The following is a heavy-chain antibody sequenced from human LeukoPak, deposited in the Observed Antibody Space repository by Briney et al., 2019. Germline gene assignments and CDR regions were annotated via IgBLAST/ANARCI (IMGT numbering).Heavy chain of an antibody. CDR2: FDPEDGER. D-gene: IGHD3-22*01. J-gene: IGHJ4*02. Sequence: ASVKVSCKVSGYTLNELSMHWVRQAPGKGLEWMGGFDPEDGERSYAQKFQGRVTMTEDTSTDTAYMEVSSLRSEDTAVYYCATDADYYDSSGYWYYFDYWGQGTLVTVSS. V-gene: IGHV1-24*01. CDR3: ATDADYYDSSGYWYYFDY. CDR1: GYTLNELS.